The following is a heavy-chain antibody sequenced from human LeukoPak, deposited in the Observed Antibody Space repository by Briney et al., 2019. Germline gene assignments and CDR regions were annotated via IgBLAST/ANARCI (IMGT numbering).Heavy chain of an antibody. CDR2: IKQDGSEK. V-gene: IGHV3-7*01. CDR1: GFTFSSYW. J-gene: IGHJ3*02. CDR3: ARDLSGIAVAEDAFDI. Sequence: GGSLRLSCAASGFTFSSYWMSWVHQAPGKGLEWVANIKQDGSEKYYVDSVKGRFTISRDNAKNSLYLQMNSLRAEDTAVYYCARDLSGIAVAEDAFDIWGQGTMVTVSS. D-gene: IGHD6-19*01.